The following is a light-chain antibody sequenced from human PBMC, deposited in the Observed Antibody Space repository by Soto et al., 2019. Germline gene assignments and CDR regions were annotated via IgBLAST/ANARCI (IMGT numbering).Light chain of an antibody. V-gene: IGKV1-5*03. J-gene: IGKJ4*01. CDR1: QGISSW. Sequence: DIQMTQSPSTLSASVGDTVTITCRASQGISSWLAWYQQKPGQTPKLLLYKASSLASGVPSRFSGSGSGTEFTLTISSLQPDDFATYYCQQYNSYSLTFGGGTKVEIK. CDR2: KAS. CDR3: QQYNSYSLT.